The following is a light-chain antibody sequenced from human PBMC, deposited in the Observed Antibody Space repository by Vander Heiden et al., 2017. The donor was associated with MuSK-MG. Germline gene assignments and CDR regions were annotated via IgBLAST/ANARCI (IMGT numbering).Light chain of an antibody. J-gene: IGKJ2*01. CDR3: QQSYSTPYT. V-gene: IGKV1-39*01. CDR2: AAS. Sequence: DTLMTQSPPSLSASAGDRVTITCRASQSISSYLDWYQQKPGQAPKLLIYAASNLQSGVPSRFSGSGSGTDFTLTISSLQPEDFATYYCQQSYSTPYTFGQGTKLEIK. CDR1: QSISSY.